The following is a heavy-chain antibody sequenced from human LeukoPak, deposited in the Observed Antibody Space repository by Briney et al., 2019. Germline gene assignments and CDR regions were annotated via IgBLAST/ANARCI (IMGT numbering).Heavy chain of an antibody. J-gene: IGHJ5*02. CDR2: ITPTGGST. V-gene: IGHV1-46*01. CDR3: ASGGLRYFPRFDL. Sequence: ASVNVSCKASGDTFPNYYMHWVRQAPGQGLEWMGIITPTGGSTSYAQKFQGRVTMTRDMSTSTVYMELSSLRSQDTAVYYCASGGLRYFPRFDLWGQGTLVTVSS. CDR1: GDTFPNYY. D-gene: IGHD3-9*01.